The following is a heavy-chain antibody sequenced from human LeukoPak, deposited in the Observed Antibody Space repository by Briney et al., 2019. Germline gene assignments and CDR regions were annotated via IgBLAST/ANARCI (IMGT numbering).Heavy chain of an antibody. V-gene: IGHV1-46*01. CDR3: GWSEGDYYGMDV. CDR1: GYTFTSYY. CDR2: INPSGGGT. Sequence: ASVKVSCEASGYTFTSYYMHWVRQAPGQGLEWMGIINPSGGGTSYAQKFQGRVTMTRDTSTSTVYMELSSLRSEDTAVYYCGWSEGDYYGMDVWGQGTTVTVSS. J-gene: IGHJ6*02.